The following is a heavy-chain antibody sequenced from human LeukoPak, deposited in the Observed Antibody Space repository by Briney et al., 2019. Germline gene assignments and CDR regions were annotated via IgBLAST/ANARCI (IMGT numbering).Heavy chain of an antibody. CDR1: GFTFSSSA. CDR2: ISDSGTNT. D-gene: IGHD2-15*01. V-gene: IGHV3-23*01. J-gene: IGHJ4*02. CDR3: ARAPGYCSGGSCYSLLDY. Sequence: GGSLRLSCAASGFTFSSSAMSWVRQAPGKGLEWVSAISDSGTNTHYADSVKGRFTISRDNSKNTLYLQMNSLRAEDTAVYYCARAPGYCSGGSCYSLLDYWGQGTLVTVSS.